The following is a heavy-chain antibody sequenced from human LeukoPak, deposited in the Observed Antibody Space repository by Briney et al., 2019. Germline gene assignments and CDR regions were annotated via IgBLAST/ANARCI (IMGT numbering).Heavy chain of an antibody. V-gene: IGHV4-59*01. CDR1: GVSISSYY. CDR3: ARGTAMVESGFDY. CDR2: IYYSGST. J-gene: IGHJ4*02. D-gene: IGHD5-18*01. Sequence: SETLSHTCTVSGVSISSYYWSWIRQPPGKGREWIGYIYYSGSTNYNPYLKSRVPISVDTSKDQFSQQLSSVTAADTAVYYCARGTAMVESGFDYWGKGTLVTVSS.